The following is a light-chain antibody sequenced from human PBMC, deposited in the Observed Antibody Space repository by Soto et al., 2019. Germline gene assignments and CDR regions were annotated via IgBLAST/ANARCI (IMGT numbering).Light chain of an antibody. CDR2: DVS. Sequence: QSALTQPASVSGSPGQSITISCTGTSSDVGGYNYVSWYQQHPGKAPKLMIYDVSNRPSGVSNRFSGSKSGNTASLTISGLQAEDEADYFCSSYKSSSPPLYVIFGGGTKLTVL. J-gene: IGLJ2*01. CDR3: SSYKSSSPPLYVI. V-gene: IGLV2-14*01. CDR1: SSDVGGYNY.